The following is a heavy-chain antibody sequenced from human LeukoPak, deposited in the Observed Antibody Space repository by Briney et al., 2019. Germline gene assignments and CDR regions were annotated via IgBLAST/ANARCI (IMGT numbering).Heavy chain of an antibody. D-gene: IGHD1-26*01. CDR2: INPNSGAT. V-gene: IGHV1-2*02. CDR3: AREGWEPNFDQ. Sequence: ASVKVSCKASGHTFADHFIHWVRQAPGQGLEWMGWINPNSGATNYAQNFQGRVTMTSDTSITTACMELTSLTFNDTAVYYCAREGWEPNFDQWGQGTLVTVSS. CDR1: GHTFADHF. J-gene: IGHJ4*02.